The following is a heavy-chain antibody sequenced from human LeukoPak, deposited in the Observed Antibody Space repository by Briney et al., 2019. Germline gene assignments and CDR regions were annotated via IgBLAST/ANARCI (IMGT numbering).Heavy chain of an antibody. Sequence: ASVKVSCKASGYAFTSYGISWVRQDPGQGLEWMGGIIPIFSTANYAKKVQRRVTITADESTSTAYMELSSLRSEDTAVYYCARDSGGNSYGMDVWGQGTTVTVSS. J-gene: IGHJ6*02. V-gene: IGHV1-69*13. CDR1: GYAFTSYG. D-gene: IGHD2-15*01. CDR3: ARDSGGNSYGMDV. CDR2: IIPIFSTA.